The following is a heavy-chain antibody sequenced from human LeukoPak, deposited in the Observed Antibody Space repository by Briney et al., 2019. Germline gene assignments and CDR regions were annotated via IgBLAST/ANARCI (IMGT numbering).Heavy chain of an antibody. CDR3: ARTVTGYYRLDY. V-gene: IGHV1-18*04. D-gene: IGHD3-9*01. J-gene: IGHJ4*02. CDR2: RSTNNGNT. CDR1: GSTFTTYS. Sequence: ASVKLSCKASGSTFTTYSITWVRQSPGQPLEWLGWRSTNNGNTNYVQKIQDRVTMNTDTPTSTAYMELRSLRYDDTAVYYCARTVTGYYRLDYWGEGALVTVSS.